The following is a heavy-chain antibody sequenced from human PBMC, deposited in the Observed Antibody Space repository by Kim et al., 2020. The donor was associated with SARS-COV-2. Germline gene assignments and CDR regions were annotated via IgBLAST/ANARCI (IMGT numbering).Heavy chain of an antibody. Sequence: SQTLSLTCAISGDSVSSNSSAWSWIRQSPSRGLEWLGRTFYRSKYYYDYAVSVKSRITINPDTSKNHFSLQLNSVTPEDTAVYYCVRGGYTSVWFWGQGTLVTVSS. CDR2: TFYRSKYYY. CDR1: GDSVSSNSSA. J-gene: IGHJ4*02. D-gene: IGHD6-19*01. CDR3: VRGGYTSVWF. V-gene: IGHV6-1*01.